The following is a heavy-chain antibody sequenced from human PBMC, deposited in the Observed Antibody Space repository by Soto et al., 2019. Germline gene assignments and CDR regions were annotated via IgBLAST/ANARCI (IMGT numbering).Heavy chain of an antibody. V-gene: IGHV1-18*01. D-gene: IGHD7-27*01. CDR2: ISAYNGNT. CDR3: ARYLRPKGHSDTGGY. Sequence: QVPLVQSGAEVKKPGASVKVSCKASGYTFTSYGISWVRQAPGQGLEWMGWISAYNGNTNYAQKLQGRVTMTTDTSTSTAYMELRSLRSDDTAVYYCARYLRPKGHSDTGGYWGQGTLVTVSS. CDR1: GYTFTSYG. J-gene: IGHJ4*02.